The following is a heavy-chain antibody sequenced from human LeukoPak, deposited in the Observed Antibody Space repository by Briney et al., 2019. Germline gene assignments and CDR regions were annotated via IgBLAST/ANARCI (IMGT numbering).Heavy chain of an antibody. J-gene: IGHJ6*03. CDR1: GGSISSSGYY. D-gene: IGHD3-3*01. CDR2: IYYSGST. CDR3: ARGETIFGVAHPLYYYYYMDV. Sequence: PSETLSLTCTVSGGSISSSGYYWGWIRQPPGKGLEWIGYIYYSGSTYYNPSLKSRVTISVDTSKNQFSLKLSSVTAADTAVYYCARGETIFGVAHPLYYYYYMDVWGKGTTVTVSS. V-gene: IGHV4-30-4*08.